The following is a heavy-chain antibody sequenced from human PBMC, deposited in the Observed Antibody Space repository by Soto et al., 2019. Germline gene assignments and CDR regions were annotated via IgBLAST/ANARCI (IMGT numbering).Heavy chain of an antibody. J-gene: IGHJ6*02. V-gene: IGHV3-33*01. D-gene: IGHD3-3*01. CDR3: ARSGPWGGSGYFMGYYYYGMDV. CDR1: GFTFSSYG. Sequence: GGSLRLSCAASGFTFSSYGMHWVRQAPGKGLEWVAVIWYDGSNKYYADSVKGRFTISRDNSKNTLYLQMNRLRAEDTAVYYCARSGPWGGSGYFMGYYYYGMDVWGQGTTVTVSS. CDR2: IWYDGSNK.